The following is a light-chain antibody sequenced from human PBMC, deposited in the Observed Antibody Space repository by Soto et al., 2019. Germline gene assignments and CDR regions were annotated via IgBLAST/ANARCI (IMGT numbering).Light chain of an antibody. CDR3: RQYGSSPRT. Sequence: EIVLTRSPGALSLSPGERATLSCGASQSVSSSYLAWYQQKPGQAPRLLIYGASTRATGIPDRFSGSGSGTDFTLTISRLEPEDFAVYYCRQYGSSPRTFGQGTKVDIK. V-gene: IGKV3-20*01. J-gene: IGKJ1*01. CDR1: QSVSSSY. CDR2: GAS.